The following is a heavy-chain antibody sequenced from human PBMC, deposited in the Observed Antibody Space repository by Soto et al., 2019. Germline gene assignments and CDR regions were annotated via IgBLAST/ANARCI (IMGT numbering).Heavy chain of an antibody. D-gene: IGHD2-2*01. J-gene: IGHJ6*01. Sequence: GESLKISCKGSGYSFTSYWISWVRQMPGKGLEWMGRIDPSDSYTNYSPSFQGHVTISADKSISTAYLQWSSLKASDTAMYYWASFFFCRTSGDHLYFYSGLAFWRKRTTVP. V-gene: IGHV5-10-1*01. CDR3: ASFFFCRTSGDHLYFYSGLAF. CDR2: IDPSDSYT. CDR1: GYSFTSYW.